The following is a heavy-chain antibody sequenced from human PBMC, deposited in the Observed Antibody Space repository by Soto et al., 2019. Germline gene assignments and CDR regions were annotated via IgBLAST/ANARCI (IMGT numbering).Heavy chain of an antibody. J-gene: IGHJ4*02. V-gene: IGHV4-31*03. CDR3: ARDRGPWTNFDY. Sequence: QVQLQESGPGLVKPSQTLSLTCTVSGGSISSGGYYWSWIRHHPGKGLEWIGYIYSSGSPYYNRPRKSRVTISVDTSKNQFSRKLSSVTAAETAVYCCARDRGPWTNFDYWGQGTLVTVSS. D-gene: IGHD1-26*01. CDR2: IYSSGSP. CDR1: GGSISSGGYY.